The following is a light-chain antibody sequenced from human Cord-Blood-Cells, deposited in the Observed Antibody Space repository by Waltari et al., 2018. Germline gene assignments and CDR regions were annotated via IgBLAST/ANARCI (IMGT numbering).Light chain of an antibody. CDR2: DVS. V-gene: IGLV2-14*01. Sequence: QSALTQPASVSGSPGQSITIPCTGTSSDVGGYNYVSWYQQHPGKAPKFMIYDVSNRPAGVSNRFASSNSGNTASLTISGLQAEDEADYYCSSYTSSSTYVFGTGTKVTVL. J-gene: IGLJ1*01. CDR1: SSDVGGYNY. CDR3: SSYTSSSTYV.